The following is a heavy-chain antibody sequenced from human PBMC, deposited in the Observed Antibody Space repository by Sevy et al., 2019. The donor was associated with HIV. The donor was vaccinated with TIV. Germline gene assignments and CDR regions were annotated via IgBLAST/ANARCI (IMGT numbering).Heavy chain of an antibody. Sequence: GGSLRLSCAASGFTFNKYSMSWIRQTPDKGLEWVSTFSFGCGKINYADSVKGRFTISRDDSRNTFYLQMNSLRAEDTAIYYCAREGCTKPHDYWGQGTVVTVSS. D-gene: IGHD2-8*01. CDR2: FSFGCGKI. V-gene: IGHV3-23*01. CDR1: GFTFNKYS. CDR3: AREGCTKPHDY. J-gene: IGHJ4*02.